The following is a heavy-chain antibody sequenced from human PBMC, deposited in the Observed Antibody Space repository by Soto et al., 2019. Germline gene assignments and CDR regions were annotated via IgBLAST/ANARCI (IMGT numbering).Heavy chain of an antibody. D-gene: IGHD6-13*01. V-gene: IGHV1-69*12. Sequence: QVQLVQSGAEVKKPGSSVKVSCKASGGTFSSYAISWVRQAPGQGLEWMGGIIPIFGTANYAQKFQGRVTITADETTSKADMELSSPSSEDTAVYYCAMSDSSSWNETYNWFDPCGQGTLFTVSS. CDR1: GGTFSSYA. J-gene: IGHJ5*02. CDR3: AMSDSSSWNETYNWFDP. CDR2: IIPIFGTA.